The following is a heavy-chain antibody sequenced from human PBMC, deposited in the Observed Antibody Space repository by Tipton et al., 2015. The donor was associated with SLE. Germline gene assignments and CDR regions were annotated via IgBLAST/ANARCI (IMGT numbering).Heavy chain of an antibody. Sequence: TLSLTCTVSGGSLSSHYWSWIRQPPGKGLEWIGYIYYSGSTNYNPPPKSRVTISVDTSKNQFSLKLSSVTAADTAVYYCARGPIVVVIAAVWYFDLWGRGTLVTVSS. CDR2: IYYSGST. D-gene: IGHD2-21*01. CDR1: GGSLSSHY. J-gene: IGHJ2*01. V-gene: IGHV4-59*11. CDR3: ARGPIVVVIAAVWYFDL.